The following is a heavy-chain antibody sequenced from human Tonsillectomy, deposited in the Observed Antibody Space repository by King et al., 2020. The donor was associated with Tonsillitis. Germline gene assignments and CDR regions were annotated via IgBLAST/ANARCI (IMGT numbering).Heavy chain of an antibody. Sequence: QLVQSGGGVVQTGGSLRLSCAASGVTFSSYDMHWVRQAPGKGLEWVAVISYDGSNKYYADSVKGRFTISRDNSKNTLYLQMNSLRAEDTAVYYCAKVGEEKGREYSSGPPSDYWGQGTLVTVSS. D-gene: IGHD5-12*01. J-gene: IGHJ4*02. CDR3: AKVGEEKGREYSSGPPSDY. CDR1: GVTFSSYD. CDR2: ISYDGSNK. V-gene: IGHV3-30*18.